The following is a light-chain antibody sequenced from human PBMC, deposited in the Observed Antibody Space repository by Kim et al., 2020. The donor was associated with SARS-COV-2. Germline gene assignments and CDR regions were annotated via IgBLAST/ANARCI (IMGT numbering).Light chain of an antibody. V-gene: IGLV3-16*01. J-gene: IGLJ1*01. CDR3: LSADSSDTYNYV. Sequence: GQMARITCSGEALPKKYAYWYQQKPSQFAELVIYKDSERPSGIPGRFSGSSAGTIGTMTISGVQAEDEADYYCLSADSSDTYNYVFGTGTKVTVL. CDR1: ALPKKY. CDR2: KDS.